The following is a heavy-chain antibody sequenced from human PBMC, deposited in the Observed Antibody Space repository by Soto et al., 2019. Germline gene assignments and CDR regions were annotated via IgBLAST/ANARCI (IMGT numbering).Heavy chain of an antibody. D-gene: IGHD1-1*01. CDR3: ARPSTSGTRFDY. CDR2: VYHSGST. V-gene: IGHV4-4*02. Sequence: QVQLQESGPGLVKPSGTLSLTCAVSGGSISTSNWWSWVRQPPGKGLEWIGEVYHSGSTNYNPSFKSRVXXXVXXPKNQFSLKLNSVTAADTALYYCARPSTSGTRFDYWGQGSLVTVSS. CDR1: GGSISTSNW. J-gene: IGHJ4*02.